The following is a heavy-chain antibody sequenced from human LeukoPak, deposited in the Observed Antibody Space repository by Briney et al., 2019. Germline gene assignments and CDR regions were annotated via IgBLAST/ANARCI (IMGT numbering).Heavy chain of an antibody. D-gene: IGHD6-19*01. CDR3: ARVPHAGGWTYDY. Sequence: PGGSLRLSCAASGFTFSSYWMSWVRQSPGKGLEWVASMRQDGGEKYYVDSVKGRFTISRDNTKNSLYLQMNSLRAEDTAVYYCARVPHAGGWTYDYWGQGTLVTVSS. CDR1: GFTFSSYW. V-gene: IGHV3-7*01. CDR2: MRQDGGEK. J-gene: IGHJ4*02.